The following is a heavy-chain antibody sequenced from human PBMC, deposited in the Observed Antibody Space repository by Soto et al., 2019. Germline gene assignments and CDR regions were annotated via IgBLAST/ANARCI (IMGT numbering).Heavy chain of an antibody. CDR1: VFTFSSYA. J-gene: IGHJ6*02. D-gene: IGHD6-6*01. Sequence: VGSLRLSCASSVFTFSSYAMHCVRHSPGKWLEWVAVISYDGSNKYYADSVKGRFTISRDNSKNTLYLQMNSLRAEDTAVYYCARELSDHGSSPLYYYYYRMDVWGHGTRVTVSX. CDR3: ARELSDHGSSPLYYYYYRMDV. CDR2: ISYDGSNK. V-gene: IGHV3-30-3*01.